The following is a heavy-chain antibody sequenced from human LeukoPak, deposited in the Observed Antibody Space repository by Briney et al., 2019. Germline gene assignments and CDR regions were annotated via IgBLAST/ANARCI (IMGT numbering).Heavy chain of an antibody. D-gene: IGHD5-18*01. Sequence: GGSLRLSCAASGFTFSDYYMNWIGQAPGKGLEWISYISSSGSPRYYADSVKGRFTISRDNANNSLYLQMDSLRAEDTAVYHCASQYNYDSRAFDTWGLGTLVTVSS. CDR1: GFTFSDYY. CDR3: ASQYNYDSRAFDT. CDR2: ISSSGSPR. V-gene: IGHV3-11*01. J-gene: IGHJ4*02.